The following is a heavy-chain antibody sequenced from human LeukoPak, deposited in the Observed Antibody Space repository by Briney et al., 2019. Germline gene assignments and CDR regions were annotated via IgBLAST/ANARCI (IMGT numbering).Heavy chain of an antibody. Sequence: SETLSLTCTVSSYSISRGYYWGWIRQSPGKGLEWIGDIHHGGSTSYNPSLKSRVTISLDMSKNQFSLKLNSVTAADTAVYYCARELSQPDAFDIWGQGTMVTVSS. V-gene: IGHV4-38-2*02. J-gene: IGHJ3*02. CDR1: SYSISRGYY. CDR3: ARELSQPDAFDI. D-gene: IGHD1-14*01. CDR2: IHHGGST.